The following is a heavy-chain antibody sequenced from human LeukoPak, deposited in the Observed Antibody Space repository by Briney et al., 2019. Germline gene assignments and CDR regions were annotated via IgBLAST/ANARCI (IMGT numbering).Heavy chain of an antibody. D-gene: IGHD6-19*01. J-gene: IGHJ5*02. CDR1: GGSFSGYY. V-gene: IGHV4-34*01. CDR2: INHSGST. Sequence: PSETLSLTCAVYGGSFSGYYWSWIRQPPGKGLERIGEINHSGSTNYNPSLKSRVTISVDTSKNQFSLKLSSVTAADTAVYYCARARSSGWYAYWFDPWGQGTLVTVSS. CDR3: ARARSSGWYAYWFDP.